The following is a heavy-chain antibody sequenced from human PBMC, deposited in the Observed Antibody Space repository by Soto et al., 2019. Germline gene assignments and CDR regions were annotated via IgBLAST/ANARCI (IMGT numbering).Heavy chain of an antibody. Sequence: SETLSLSCTVSGGSVCSGSYYWSWIRQPPGKGLEWIGYIYYSGSTNYNPSLKSRVTISVDTSKNQFSLKLSSVTAADTAVYYCARIYGLDAFDIWGQGTMVTVSS. CDR2: IYYSGST. CDR3: ARIYGLDAFDI. J-gene: IGHJ3*02. D-gene: IGHD3-16*01. CDR1: GGSVCSGSYY. V-gene: IGHV4-61*01.